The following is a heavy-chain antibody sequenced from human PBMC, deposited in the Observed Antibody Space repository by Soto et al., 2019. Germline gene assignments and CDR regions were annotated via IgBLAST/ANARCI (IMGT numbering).Heavy chain of an antibody. J-gene: IGHJ6*02. V-gene: IGHV4-34*01. CDR2: IHPSGST. D-gene: IGHD1-1*01. CDR3: ARGRDEYKLGNV. CDR1: GESLSDYY. Sequence: QVQLQQWGAGLLKPSETLSLTCAVSGESLSDYYWPWIRQSPVKGLEWIGEIHPSGSTFYNPSLRSRVTITVHTSKNQFSLKLTSLTAADTAIYYCARGRDEYKLGNVWGHGTTSPSP.